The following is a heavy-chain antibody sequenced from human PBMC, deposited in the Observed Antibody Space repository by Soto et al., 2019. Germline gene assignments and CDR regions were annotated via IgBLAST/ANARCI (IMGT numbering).Heavy chain of an antibody. CDR3: ARCSLVAGTVGA. D-gene: IGHD1-7*01. J-gene: IGHJ5*02. CDR2: MNPTTGST. Sequence: QVQLVQSGAEVKKPGASVKVACKASGYTFTSYDIKWVRQATGQGLEWMGWMNPTTGSTGFAQKFQGRVTMISNTSITAATLALSRLTSQDSAVYYWARCSLVAGTVGAWGQGPLVTVSS. CDR1: GYTFTSYD. V-gene: IGHV1-8*01.